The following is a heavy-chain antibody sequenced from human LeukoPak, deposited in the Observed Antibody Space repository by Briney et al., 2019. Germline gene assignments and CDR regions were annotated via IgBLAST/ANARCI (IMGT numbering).Heavy chain of an antibody. V-gene: IGHV3-30-3*01. CDR3: ARAASGESALLSRGNYYYGMDV. CDR1: GFTFSSYA. J-gene: IGHJ6*02. D-gene: IGHD1-14*01. Sequence: GGSLRLSCAASGFTFSSYAMHWVRQAPGKGLEWVAVISYDGSNKYYADSVKGRFTISRDNSKNTLYLQMNSLRAGDTAVYYCARAASGESALLSRGNYYYGMDVWGQGTTVTVSS. CDR2: ISYDGSNK.